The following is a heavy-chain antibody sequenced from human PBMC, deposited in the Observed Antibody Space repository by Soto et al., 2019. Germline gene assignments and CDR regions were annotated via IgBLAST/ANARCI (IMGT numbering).Heavy chain of an antibody. CDR2: IFHAGTA. V-gene: IGHV4-4*02. CDR1: GVSLTSGNW. Sequence: SHTLSLTSAVSGVSLTSGNWWTWVRQSPQRGLEYIGEIFHAGTANYYPSFERRVAMSVDTSRNQFSLKLTSVTAADTAVYFCARLVYDTRLNYMYFDFWGPGTLVTVSS. D-gene: IGHD3-10*01. CDR3: ARLVYDTRLNYMYFDF. J-gene: IGHJ4*02.